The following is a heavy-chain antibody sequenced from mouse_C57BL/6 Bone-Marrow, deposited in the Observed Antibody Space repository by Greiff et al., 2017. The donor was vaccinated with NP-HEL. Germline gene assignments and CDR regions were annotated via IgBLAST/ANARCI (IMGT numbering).Heavy chain of an antibody. Sequence: QVQLQQSGPELVKPGASVKISCKASGYAFSSSWMNWVKQRPGKGLEWIGRIYPGDGDTNYNGKFKGKATLTADKSSSTAYMQLSSLTSEDSAVYFCAKWASLYYAMDYWGQGTSVTVSS. CDR3: AKWASLYYAMDY. CDR2: IYPGDGDT. CDR1: GYAFSSSW. J-gene: IGHJ4*01. V-gene: IGHV1-82*01. D-gene: IGHD1-3*01.